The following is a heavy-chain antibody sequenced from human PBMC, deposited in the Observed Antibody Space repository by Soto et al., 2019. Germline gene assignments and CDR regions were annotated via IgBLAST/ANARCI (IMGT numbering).Heavy chain of an antibody. Sequence: SETLSLTCAVSGYSISSGYYWGWIRQPPGKGLEWIGSIYHSGSTYYNPSLKSRVTISVDTSKNQFSLKLSSVTAAATAVYYCARQMATGVYYFDYWGQGTLVTVSS. CDR3: ARQMATGVYYFDY. CDR1: GYSISSGYY. D-gene: IGHD5-12*01. V-gene: IGHV4-38-2*01. CDR2: IYHSGST. J-gene: IGHJ4*02.